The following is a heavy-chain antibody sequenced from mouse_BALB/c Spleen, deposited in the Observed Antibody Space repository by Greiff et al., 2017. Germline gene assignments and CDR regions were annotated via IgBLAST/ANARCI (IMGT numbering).Heavy chain of an antibody. CDR2: INPYNGGT. D-gene: IGHD2-4*01. J-gene: IGHJ3*01. Sequence: EVQLQQSGPELVKPGASMKISCKASGYSFTGYTMHWVKQSHGQNLEWIGLINPYNGGTSYNQKFKGKATLTVDKSSSTAYMELLSLTSEDSAVYYCARSLYYYDRGPWCAYWGQGTLVTVSA. CDR1: GYSFTGYT. CDR3: ARSLYYYDRGPWCAY. V-gene: IGHV1-18*01.